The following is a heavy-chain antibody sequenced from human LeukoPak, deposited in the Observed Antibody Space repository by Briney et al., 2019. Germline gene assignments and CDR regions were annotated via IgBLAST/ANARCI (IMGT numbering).Heavy chain of an antibody. Sequence: GGSLRLSCAASGFTFSSYAMSWVRQAPGKGLEWVSSISGSGTSTFYADSVMGHITISRDNSKNTLYLQMNSLRAEDTAVYYCARESRLGVPFDYWGQGTLVTVSS. J-gene: IGHJ4*02. V-gene: IGHV3-23*01. D-gene: IGHD3-10*01. CDR1: GFTFSSYA. CDR2: ISGSGTST. CDR3: ARESRLGVPFDY.